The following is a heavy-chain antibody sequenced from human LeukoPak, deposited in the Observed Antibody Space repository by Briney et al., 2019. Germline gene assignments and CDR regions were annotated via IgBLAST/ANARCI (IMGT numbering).Heavy chain of an antibody. D-gene: IGHD5-18*01. CDR3: ARRDSYGRNTFDY. CDR2: IYPGDSDT. J-gene: IGHJ4*02. CDR1: GYTFTTYW. V-gene: IGHV5-51*01. Sequence: GESLKISCKGSGYTFTTYWIGWVRQMPGKGLEYMGIIYPGDSDTRYSPSFQGQVTISADKSVSTAYLQWSSLKASDTAMYYCARRDSYGRNTFDYWGQGTLVTVSS.